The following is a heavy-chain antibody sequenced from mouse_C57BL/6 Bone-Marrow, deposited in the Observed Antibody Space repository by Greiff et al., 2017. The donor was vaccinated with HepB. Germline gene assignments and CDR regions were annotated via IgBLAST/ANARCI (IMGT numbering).Heavy chain of an antibody. D-gene: IGHD1-1*01. J-gene: IGHJ4*01. CDR1: GYTFTSYG. CDR2: IYPRSGNT. CDR3: ARPTVVGKYYAMDY. V-gene: IGHV1-81*01. Sequence: VQLQQSGAELARPGASVKLSCTASGYTFTSYGISWVKQRTGQGLEWIGEIYPRSGNTYYNEKFKGKATLTADTSSSTAYMELRSLTSEDSAVYFCARPTVVGKYYAMDYWGQGTSVTVSS.